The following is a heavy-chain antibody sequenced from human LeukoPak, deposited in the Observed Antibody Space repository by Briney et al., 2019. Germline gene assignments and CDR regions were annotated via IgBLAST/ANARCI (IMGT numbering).Heavy chain of an antibody. V-gene: IGHV3-30*02. CDR2: IRYDGSNK. D-gene: IGHD3-3*01. CDR3: AKGTRITIFGVVPDDAFDI. CDR1: GFTFSSYG. Sequence: PGGSLRLSCAASGFTFSSYGMHWVRQAPGKGLEWVAFIRYDGSNKYYADSVKGRFTISRDNSKNTLYLQMNSLRAEDTAMYYCAKGTRITIFGVVPDDAFDIWGQGTMVTVSS. J-gene: IGHJ3*02.